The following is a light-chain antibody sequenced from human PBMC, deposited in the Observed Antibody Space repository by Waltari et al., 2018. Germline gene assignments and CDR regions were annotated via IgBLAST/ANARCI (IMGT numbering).Light chain of an antibody. CDR1: QRLLHSNGHNY. J-gene: IGKJ1*01. V-gene: IGKV2-28*01. CDR3: MQALETWT. CDR2: LGS. Sequence: IVMTQSPLFLPVSAGEPAAISCRSSQRLLHSNGHNYLDWYLQTPGQFPQILIYLGSYRASGVPDRFSGSGSGTDFTLKISRVEAEDVGIYFCMQALETWTFGQGTKVEIK.